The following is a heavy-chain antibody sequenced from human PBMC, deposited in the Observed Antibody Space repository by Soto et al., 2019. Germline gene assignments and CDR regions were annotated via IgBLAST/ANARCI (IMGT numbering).Heavy chain of an antibody. CDR2: ISYDGSNK. D-gene: IGHD2-21*01. CDR1: GFTFSSYG. J-gene: IGHJ6*01. Sequence: PGGSLRLSCAASGFTFSSYGMHWVRQAPGKGLEWVAVISYDGSNKYYADSVKGRFTISRDNSKNTLYLQMNSLRAEDTAVYYCAKDLIVGTHYYYYGMDVWGQGTTVTVSS. CDR3: AKDLIVGTHYYYYGMDV. V-gene: IGHV3-30*18.